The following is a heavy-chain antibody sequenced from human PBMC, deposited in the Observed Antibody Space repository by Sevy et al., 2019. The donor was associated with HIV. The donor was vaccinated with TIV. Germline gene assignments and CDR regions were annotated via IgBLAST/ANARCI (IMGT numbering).Heavy chain of an antibody. V-gene: IGHV5-51*01. D-gene: IGHD4-17*01. CDR1: GYSFTSYW. CDR2: IYPGDSDT. Sequence: GESLKISCKGSGYSFTSYWSGWVRQMPGKGLEWMGIIYPGDSDTRYSPSFQGQVTISADKSISTAYLQWSSLKASDTAMYYCARLKRGDYQVSYDYGMDVWGQGTTVTVSS. CDR3: ARLKRGDYQVSYDYGMDV. J-gene: IGHJ6*02.